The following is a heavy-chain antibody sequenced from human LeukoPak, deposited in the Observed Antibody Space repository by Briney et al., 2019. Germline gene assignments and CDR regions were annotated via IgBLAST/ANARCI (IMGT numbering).Heavy chain of an antibody. CDR3: ARTRYYDSSRYFFPFDY. CDR1: GGTFSSYA. V-gene: IGHV1-69*05. CDR2: IIPIFGTA. J-gene: IGHJ4*02. Sequence: GASVKVSCQASGGTFSSYAIRWVRQAPAQGLAWMGGIIPIFGTANYEQKCQGRVTITTDESTSTAYMELSSLRSEDTAVYYCARTRYYDSSRYFFPFDYWGQGTLVTVSS. D-gene: IGHD3-22*01.